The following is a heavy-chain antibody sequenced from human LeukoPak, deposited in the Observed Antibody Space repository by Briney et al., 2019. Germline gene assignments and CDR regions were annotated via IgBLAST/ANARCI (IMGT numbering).Heavy chain of an antibody. J-gene: IGHJ6*03. CDR1: GFTFSSYS. Sequence: GGSLRLSCAASGFTFSSYSMNWVRQAPGKGLEWVAVISYDGSNKYYADSVKGRFTIPRDNSKNTLYLQMNSLRAEDTAVYYCAKAHYYGSSPAVMDVWGKGTTVTVSS. D-gene: IGHD3-10*01. CDR2: ISYDGSNK. CDR3: AKAHYYGSSPAVMDV. V-gene: IGHV3-30*18.